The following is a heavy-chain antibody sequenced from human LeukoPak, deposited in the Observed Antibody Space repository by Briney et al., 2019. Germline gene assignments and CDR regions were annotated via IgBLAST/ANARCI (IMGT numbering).Heavy chain of an antibody. Sequence: SETLSLTCAVYGGSFSDYYWSWIRQPPEKGLEWIGEINHSGTTNYSPSLKSRVSISVDTSKNQFSLKLNSVTAADAAMYYCASHYSSGSYRYTGSFDSWGQGMLVNVSS. CDR1: GGSFSDYY. D-gene: IGHD3-16*02. CDR2: INHSGTT. CDR3: ASHYSSGSYRYTGSFDS. V-gene: IGHV4-34*01. J-gene: IGHJ4*02.